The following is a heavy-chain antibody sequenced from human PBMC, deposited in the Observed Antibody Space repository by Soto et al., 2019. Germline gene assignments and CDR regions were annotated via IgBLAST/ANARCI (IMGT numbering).Heavy chain of an antibody. J-gene: IGHJ6*02. V-gene: IGHV1-24*01. CDR1: GYTLTELS. CDR3: ARGPDRWVYDSSGLDV. D-gene: IGHD3-22*01. CDR2: FDPEDGET. Sequence: ASVKVSCKVSGYTLTELSMHWVRQAPGKGLEWMGGFDPEDGETIYAQKFQGRVTMTEDTSTDTAYMELSSLRSEDTAVYYCARGPDRWVYDSSGLDVWGQGTTVTVSS.